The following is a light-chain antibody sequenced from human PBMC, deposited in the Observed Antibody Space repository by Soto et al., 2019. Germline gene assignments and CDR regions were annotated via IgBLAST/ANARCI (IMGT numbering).Light chain of an antibody. V-gene: IGLV2-14*03. Sequence: QSALTQPASVSGSPGQSITLSCTGTFNDMGAYDFVSWFQQHPGKAPKLIIYEVTNRPSGITTRFSGSKSGNTASLTISGLQPEDEAEYYCSSYRRSTTLRGFGGGTKRTVL. J-gene: IGLJ2*01. CDR3: SSYRRSTTLRG. CDR2: EVT. CDR1: FNDMGAYDF.